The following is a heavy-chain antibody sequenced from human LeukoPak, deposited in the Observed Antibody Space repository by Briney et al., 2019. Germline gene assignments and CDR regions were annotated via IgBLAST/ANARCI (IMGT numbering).Heavy chain of an antibody. Sequence: SETLSLTCTVFGGSISSYYWSWIRQPAGKGLEWIGRIYTSGSTNYNPSLKSRVTMPVDTSKNQFSLKLSSVTAADTAVYYCARSSGRIYSSSRFDYWGQGTLVTVSS. CDR1: GGSISSYY. D-gene: IGHD6-6*01. V-gene: IGHV4-4*07. J-gene: IGHJ4*02. CDR2: IYTSGST. CDR3: ARSSGRIYSSSRFDY.